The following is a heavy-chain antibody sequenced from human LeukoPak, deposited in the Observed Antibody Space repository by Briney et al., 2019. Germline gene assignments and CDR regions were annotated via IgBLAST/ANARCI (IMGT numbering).Heavy chain of an antibody. D-gene: IGHD3-3*01. CDR3: ARNFPVRSDFWSGYYSYYYYMDV. V-gene: IGHV1-69*02. Sequence: GASVKVSCKASLGTFSSYTISWVRQAPGKGLDWMGRIIPILGIANNAQKFQDRVTITEDKSTSTAYMELSSLRSEDTAVYYCARNFPVRSDFWSGYYSYYYYMDVWGKGTTVTVSS. CDR1: LGTFSSYT. CDR2: IIPILGIA. J-gene: IGHJ6*03.